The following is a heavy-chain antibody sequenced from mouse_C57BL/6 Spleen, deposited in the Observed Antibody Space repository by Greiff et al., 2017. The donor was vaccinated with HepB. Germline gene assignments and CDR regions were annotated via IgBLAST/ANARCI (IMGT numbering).Heavy chain of an antibody. V-gene: IGHV1-42*01. CDR2: INPSTGGT. D-gene: IGHD2-4*01. CDR1: GYSFTGYY. CDR3: ARTMGDYLYYYAMDY. Sequence: VQLQQSGPELVKPGASVKISCKASGYSFTGYYMNWVKQSPEKSLEWIGEINPSTGGTTYNQKFKAKATLTVDKSSSTAYMQLKSLTSEDSAVYYCARTMGDYLYYYAMDYWGQGTSVTVSS. J-gene: IGHJ4*01.